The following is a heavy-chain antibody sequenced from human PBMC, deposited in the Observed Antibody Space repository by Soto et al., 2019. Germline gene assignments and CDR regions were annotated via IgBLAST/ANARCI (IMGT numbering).Heavy chain of an antibody. CDR3: AKDLGDSSSSGGDY. V-gene: IGHV3-30*18. J-gene: IGHJ4*02. CDR1: GFTFSSYG. Sequence: GGSLRLSCAASGFTFSSYGMHWVRQAPGKGLEWVAVISYDGSNKYYADSVKGRFTISRDNSKNTLYLQMNSLRAEDTAVYYCAKDLGDSSSSGGDYWGQGTLVTVSS. D-gene: IGHD6-6*01. CDR2: ISYDGSNK.